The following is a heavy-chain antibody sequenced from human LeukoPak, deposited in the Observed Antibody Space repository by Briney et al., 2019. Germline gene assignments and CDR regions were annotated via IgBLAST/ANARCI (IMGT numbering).Heavy chain of an antibody. J-gene: IGHJ5*02. V-gene: IGHV4-59*01. CDR2: IYYSGST. CDR1: GGSLNNYY. Sequence: SETLSLTCTVSGGSLNNYYWTWIRQPPGKGLEWIGYIYYSGSTNYNPSLRSRLTMSLDTSKNKLHLKRSSVTAADTAVYYCARVYCSGGGCYRGVINWFDPWGQGTLVTVSS. D-gene: IGHD2-15*01. CDR3: ARVYCSGGGCYRGVINWFDP.